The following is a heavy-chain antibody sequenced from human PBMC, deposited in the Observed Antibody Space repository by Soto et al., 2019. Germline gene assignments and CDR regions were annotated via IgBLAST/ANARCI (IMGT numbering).Heavy chain of an antibody. J-gene: IGHJ4*02. CDR1: GGTFSSYT. Sequence: QVQLVQSGAEVKKPGSSVKVSCKASGGTFSSYTISWVRQAPGQGLEWMGRIIPILGIANYAQKFQGRVTSTHDQSTSPAYMELSSLRSEDTAVYYCARGQNYYDSSGLAYWGQGTLVTVSS. V-gene: IGHV1-69*02. CDR2: IIPILGIA. D-gene: IGHD3-22*01. CDR3: ARGQNYYDSSGLAY.